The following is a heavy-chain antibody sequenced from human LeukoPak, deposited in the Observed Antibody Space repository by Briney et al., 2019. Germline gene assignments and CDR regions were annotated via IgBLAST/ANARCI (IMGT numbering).Heavy chain of an antibody. Sequence: PGGSLRLSCAASGLPFSRSYMIWVRQAPGKGLEWISSLSGSGTYIYYADSVKGRFTISRDDAKNSLYLQMDSLRAEDTALYYCAKMSGRDYGGNFHHWGQGTLVTVSS. CDR2: LSGSGTYI. CDR1: GLPFSRSY. J-gene: IGHJ1*01. CDR3: AKMSGRDYGGNFHH. D-gene: IGHD4/OR15-4a*01. V-gene: IGHV3-21*01.